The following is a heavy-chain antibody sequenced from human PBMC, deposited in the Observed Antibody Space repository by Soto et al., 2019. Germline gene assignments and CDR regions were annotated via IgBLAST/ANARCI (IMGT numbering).Heavy chain of an antibody. J-gene: IGHJ6*02. Sequence: PSKTLSLTCAISGDSVSSDSAAWNWIRQSPSRGLEWLGRTYYRSEWYNDYAVSMKSRIVITPDTSKNQFSLQLNSVTPEDTAVYFCARDHYYGMDVWRQGITVTVS. CDR3: ARDHYYGMDV. CDR1: GDSVSSDSAA. V-gene: IGHV6-1*01. CDR2: TYYRSEWYN.